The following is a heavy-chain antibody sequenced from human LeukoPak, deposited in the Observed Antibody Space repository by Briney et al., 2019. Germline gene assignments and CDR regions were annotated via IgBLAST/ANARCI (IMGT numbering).Heavy chain of an antibody. D-gene: IGHD3-22*01. CDR1: GFTFSSYA. Sequence: PVGALRLSCAASGFTFSSYAMHRGRQAPGKGLWWGAVISYEGSIKYYADSVKGRFTISRDNSKNTLYLQMNSLRAEDTAVYYCARDTASTYNYYDSSGYYWFDLWGQGTLVTVSS. V-gene: IGHV3-30-3*01. CDR2: ISYEGSIK. J-gene: IGHJ5*02. CDR3: ARDTASTYNYYDSSGYYWFDL.